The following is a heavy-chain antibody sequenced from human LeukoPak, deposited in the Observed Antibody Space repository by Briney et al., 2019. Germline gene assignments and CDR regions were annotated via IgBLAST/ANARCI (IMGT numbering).Heavy chain of an antibody. CDR1: SGSISSSNYY. CDR2: FYYSEST. J-gene: IGHJ1*01. CDR3: ATWANGNLN. V-gene: IGHV4-39*01. D-gene: IGHD1-14*01. Sequence: SETLSLTCTVYSGSISSSNYYWGWIRQPPGKGLEWIGTFYYSESTYYNPTLKTRVTVSVDTSRTQFSLRLSTVTAADTVLYYCATWANGNLNWGQGTLVTVSS.